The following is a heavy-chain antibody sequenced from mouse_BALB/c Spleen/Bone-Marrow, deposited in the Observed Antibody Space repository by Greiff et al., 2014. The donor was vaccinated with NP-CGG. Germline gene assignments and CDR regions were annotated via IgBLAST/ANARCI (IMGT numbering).Heavy chain of an antibody. D-gene: IGHD1-1*01. J-gene: IGHJ2*01. V-gene: IGHV1S56*01. CDR3: ARYGSSYYFDY. CDR1: GYTFTSYY. CDR2: IYPGNVNT. Sequence: VQLQQSGPELVKPGASVRISCKASGYTFTSYYIHWVKQRPGQGLEWIGWIYPGNVNTKYNEKFKGKATLTAGKSSSTAYMQLSSLTSEDSAVYFCARYGSSYYFDYWGQGTTLTVSS.